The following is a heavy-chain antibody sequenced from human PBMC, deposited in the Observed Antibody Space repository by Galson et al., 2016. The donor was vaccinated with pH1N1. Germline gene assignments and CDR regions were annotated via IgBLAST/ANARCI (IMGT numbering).Heavy chain of an antibody. Sequence: SLRLSCAASGFTFSTYSMNWVRQAPGKALEWLSYISGGSGTIYYADSVKGRFTISRDNAKNSLYLQMNSLRAEDTAVYYCARVQIYSDSHYMAVWGQGTTVTVSS. J-gene: IGHJ6*02. CDR2: ISGGSGTI. CDR3: ARVQIYSDSHYMAV. D-gene: IGHD3-22*01. CDR1: GFTFSTYS. V-gene: IGHV3-48*01.